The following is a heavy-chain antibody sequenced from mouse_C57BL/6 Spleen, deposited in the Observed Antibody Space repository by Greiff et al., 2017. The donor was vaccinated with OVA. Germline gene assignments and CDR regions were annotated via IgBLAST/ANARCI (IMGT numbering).Heavy chain of an antibody. V-gene: IGHV1-82*01. CDR2: IYPGDGDT. CDR3: ARGHNYYGSSGWDFDV. CDR1: GYAFSSSW. J-gene: IGHJ1*03. D-gene: IGHD1-1*01. Sequence: VQLQQSGPELVKPGASVKISCKASGYAFSSSWMNWVKQRPGKGLEWIGRIYPGDGDTNYNGKFKGKATLTADKSSSTAYMQLSSLTSEDSAVYFCARGHNYYGSSGWDFDVWGTGTTVTVSS.